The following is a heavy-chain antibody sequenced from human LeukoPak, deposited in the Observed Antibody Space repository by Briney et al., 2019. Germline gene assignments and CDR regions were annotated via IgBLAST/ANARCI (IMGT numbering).Heavy chain of an antibody. CDR2: INPNSGGT. J-gene: IGHJ4*02. Sequence: ASVKVSCKASGYTFTGYYMHWVRQAPGQGLEWMGWINPNSGGTNYAQKFQGRVTMTRDTSISTAYMELSRLRSDDTAVYYCAGDPDSETYFDYWGQGTLVTVSS. V-gene: IGHV1-2*02. CDR1: GYTFTGYY. D-gene: IGHD1-26*01. CDR3: AGDPDSETYFDY.